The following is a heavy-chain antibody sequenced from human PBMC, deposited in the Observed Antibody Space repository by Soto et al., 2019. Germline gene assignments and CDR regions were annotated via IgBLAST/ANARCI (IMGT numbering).Heavy chain of an antibody. J-gene: IGHJ6*02. CDR2: TIPIFGTA. D-gene: IGHD3-10*01. CDR3: GRGEVRGGGDV. V-gene: IGHV1-69*06. Sequence: QVQLVQSGAEVKKPGSSVKISCKTSGGTFSNYAISWVRHAPGQGLEWMGGTIPIFGTANYAQKFQGRVTITADKSTGTAYLELSSLRSEDTDVYYCGRGEVRGGGDVWGQGTTGTVSS. CDR1: GGTFSNYA.